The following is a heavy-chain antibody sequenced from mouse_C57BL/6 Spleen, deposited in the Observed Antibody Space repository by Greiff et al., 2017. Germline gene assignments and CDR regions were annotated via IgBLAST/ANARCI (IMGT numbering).Heavy chain of an antibody. Sequence: EVKLVESGGGLVQPGGSLSLSCEASGFTFTDYYMSWVRQPPGKALEWLGFIRNKANGYTTEYSASVKGRFTISRENSQSSLYLQMNARRAEDSATYYCARLTGAIDYWGQGTTLTVSS. CDR2: IRNKANGYTT. J-gene: IGHJ2*01. CDR1: GFTFTDYY. D-gene: IGHD4-1*01. CDR3: ARLTGAIDY. V-gene: IGHV7-3*01.